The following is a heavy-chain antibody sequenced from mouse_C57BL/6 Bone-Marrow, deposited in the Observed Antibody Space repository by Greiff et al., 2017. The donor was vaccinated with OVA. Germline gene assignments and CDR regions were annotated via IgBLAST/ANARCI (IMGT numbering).Heavy chain of an antibody. V-gene: IGHV1-42*01. J-gene: IGHJ4*01. D-gene: IGHD4-1*01. CDR3: ARGDWVCAMDY. CDR1: GYSFTGYY. Sequence: VQLQQSGPELVKPGASVKISCKASGYSFTGYYMNWVKQSPEKSLEWIGEINPSTGGTTYNQKFKAKATLTVDKSSSTAYMQLKSLTSEDSAVYYCARGDWVCAMDYWGQGTSVTVSS. CDR2: INPSTGGT.